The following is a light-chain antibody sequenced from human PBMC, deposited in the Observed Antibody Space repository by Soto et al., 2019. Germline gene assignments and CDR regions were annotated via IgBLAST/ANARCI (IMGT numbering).Light chain of an antibody. V-gene: IGKV3-15*01. J-gene: IGKJ1*01. CDR1: HIVSDSS. CDR3: QQYDNWPWT. CDR2: GAS. Sequence: ESVLTQSTVTLSFSPCELATLSCRASHIVSDSSLAWYQQKPGQAPRLLIHGASTRAPGFPARFSGSGSGTDFTLTISSLQSEDFAVYYCQQYDNWPWTFGQGTKVDIK.